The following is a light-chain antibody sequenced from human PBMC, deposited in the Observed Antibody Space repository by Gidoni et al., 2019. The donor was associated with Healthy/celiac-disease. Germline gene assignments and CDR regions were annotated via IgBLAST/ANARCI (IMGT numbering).Light chain of an antibody. Sequence: DIQMTQSPSSLSASVGDRITITCQASQDINNYLNWYQQKPGKAPKVLIYDASNLKTGVPSRFSGSGSGTDFTFTISSLQPEDIATYYCQQYDNLFTFGPGTKVDIK. CDR3: QQYDNLFT. CDR1: QDINNY. CDR2: DAS. J-gene: IGKJ3*01. V-gene: IGKV1-33*01.